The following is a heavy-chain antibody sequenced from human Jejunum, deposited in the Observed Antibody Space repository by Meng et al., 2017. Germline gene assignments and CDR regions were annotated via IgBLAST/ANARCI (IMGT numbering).Heavy chain of an antibody. CDR2: IYTRGSI. CDR3: AGGKVMDTTYYHYYPMDV. V-gene: IGHV4-4*07. CDR1: GVSISTFY. J-gene: IGHJ6*02. Sequence: SQTRSPTCIVSGVSISTFYWSWIRQSAGKGLEWIGRIYTRGSISYNPSLKSRVTMSMDTSKNQFSLKLNSVTAADTAVYYCAGGKVMDTTYYHYYPMDVWGQGTTVTVSS. D-gene: IGHD5-18*01.